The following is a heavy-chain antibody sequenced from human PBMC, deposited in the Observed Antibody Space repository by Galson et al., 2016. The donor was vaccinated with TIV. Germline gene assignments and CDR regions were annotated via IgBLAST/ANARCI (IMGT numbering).Heavy chain of an antibody. Sequence: SLRLSCAASGFTFSGHAMHWVRQAPGKGLEWVSGINWNSGRMGYADSVKGRFTISRDNAKNSLCLQLNSLRGEDTALYYCAKGIGAGWKGPTLDYWGRGTLVSVSS. CDR3: AKGIGAGWKGPTLDY. D-gene: IGHD6-19*01. CDR2: INWNSGRM. CDR1: GFTFSGHA. J-gene: IGHJ4*02. V-gene: IGHV3-9*01.